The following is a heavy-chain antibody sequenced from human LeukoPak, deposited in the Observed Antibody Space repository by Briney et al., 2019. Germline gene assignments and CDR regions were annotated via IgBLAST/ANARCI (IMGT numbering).Heavy chain of an antibody. CDR2: ISYDGSNK. D-gene: IGHD6-19*01. Sequence: PGGSLRLSCAASGFTFSSYAMHWVRQAPGKGLEWVAVISYDGSNKYYADSVKGRFTISRDNSKNTLYLQMNSLRAEDTAVYYCARAVAGPWDYYYGMDVWGQGTTVTVSS. J-gene: IGHJ6*02. V-gene: IGHV3-30-3*01. CDR1: GFTFSSYA. CDR3: ARAVAGPWDYYYGMDV.